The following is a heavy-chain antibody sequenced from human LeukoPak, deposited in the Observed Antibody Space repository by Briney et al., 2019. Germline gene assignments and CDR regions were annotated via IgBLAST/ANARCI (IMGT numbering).Heavy chain of an antibody. Sequence: GGSLRLSCAASGFTFSSYWMHWVRQAPGKGLVWVSRINSDRSSTSYADSVKGRFTISRDNAKNTLYLQMNSLRAEDTAVYYCARGYYYDSSGYRAFDIWGQGTMVTVSS. V-gene: IGHV3-74*01. CDR2: INSDRSST. J-gene: IGHJ3*02. CDR1: GFTFSSYW. CDR3: ARGYYYDSSGYRAFDI. D-gene: IGHD3-22*01.